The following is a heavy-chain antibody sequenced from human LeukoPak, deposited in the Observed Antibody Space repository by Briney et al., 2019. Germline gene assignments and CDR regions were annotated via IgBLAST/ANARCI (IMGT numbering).Heavy chain of an antibody. Sequence: PGGSLRLSCAASGFTFNSYAMSWVRQAPWERLQWVSAISGSGGSTYYADSVKGRFTISRDNSKNTLYLQMNSLRAEDTAVYYCAKDPDCSGGSCYQYYFDYWGQGTLVTVSS. J-gene: IGHJ4*02. CDR2: ISGSGGST. CDR1: GFTFNSYA. D-gene: IGHD2-15*01. CDR3: AKDPDCSGGSCYQYYFDY. V-gene: IGHV3-23*01.